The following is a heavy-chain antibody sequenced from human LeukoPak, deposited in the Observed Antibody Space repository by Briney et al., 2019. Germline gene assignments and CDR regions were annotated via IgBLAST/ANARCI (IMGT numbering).Heavy chain of an antibody. V-gene: IGHV3-30-3*01. CDR3: ARGLAAAGTRGPY. CDR1: GFTFSSYA. Sequence: GGSLRLSCAASGFTFSSYAMHWVRQAPGKGLEWVAVISYDGSNKYYADSVKGRFTISRDNSKNTLYLQMNSLRAEDTAVYYCARGLAAAGTRGPYWGQGTLVTVSS. D-gene: IGHD6-13*01. CDR2: ISYDGSNK. J-gene: IGHJ4*02.